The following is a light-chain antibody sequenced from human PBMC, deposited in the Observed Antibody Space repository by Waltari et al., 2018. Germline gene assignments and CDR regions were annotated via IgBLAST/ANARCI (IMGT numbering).Light chain of an antibody. CDR3: HQYNRWPRT. V-gene: IGKV3D-15*01. J-gene: IGKJ1*01. CDR1: QSVSNN. CDR2: GAS. Sequence: EIVMTQSPATLSVSPGERATLSCRASQSVSNNLAWYQQKPGQTPRLLIYGASIRATGIPARFSGSGSGKEFTLTISSLQSEDFAVYYCHQYNRWPRTFGQGTKVEIK.